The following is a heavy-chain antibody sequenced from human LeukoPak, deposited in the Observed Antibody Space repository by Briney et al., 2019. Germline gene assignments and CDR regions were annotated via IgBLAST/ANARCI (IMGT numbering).Heavy chain of an antibody. V-gene: IGHV4-38-2*02. CDR1: GYSISSGYY. CDR2: IYHSGST. Sequence: SETLSLTCTVSGYSISSGYYWGWIRQPPGKGLEWIGSIYHSGSTYYNPSLKSRVTISVDTSKNQFSLKLSSVTAADTAVYYCARDFTGDGYNLEPWNYWGQGTLVTVSS. D-gene: IGHD5-24*01. CDR3: ARDFTGDGYNLEPWNY. J-gene: IGHJ4*02.